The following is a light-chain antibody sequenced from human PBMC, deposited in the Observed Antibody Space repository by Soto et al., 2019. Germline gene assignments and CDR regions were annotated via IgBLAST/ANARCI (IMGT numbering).Light chain of an antibody. CDR3: QQYHSYPYT. CDR1: QSISSW. V-gene: IGKV1-5*03. J-gene: IGKJ2*01. Sequence: DIQMTQSPSTLSASVGDRVTITCRASQSISSWLAWYQQKPGKAPKLLIYKASILETGVPSGFSGSGSGTEFTLTISSLQPDDFATYFCQQYHSYPYTFGQGTKLEI. CDR2: KAS.